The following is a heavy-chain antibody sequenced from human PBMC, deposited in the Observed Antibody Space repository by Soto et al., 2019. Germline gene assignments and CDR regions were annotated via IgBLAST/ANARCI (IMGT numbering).Heavy chain of an antibody. CDR1: GGSFSGYY. CDR2: INDSGNT. V-gene: IGHV4-34*01. J-gene: IGHJ4*02. Sequence: QVLLQQWGAGLLKPSETLSLTCAVYGGSFSGYYWSWIRQPPGKGLEWIAEINDSGNTNYNPSLKSRVTISVDTSKNQFPLKLRSVTAADTAVYYCARAYCTTVSCSSLDSWGQGTLVTVSS. CDR3: ARAYCTTVSCSSLDS. D-gene: IGHD2-8*01.